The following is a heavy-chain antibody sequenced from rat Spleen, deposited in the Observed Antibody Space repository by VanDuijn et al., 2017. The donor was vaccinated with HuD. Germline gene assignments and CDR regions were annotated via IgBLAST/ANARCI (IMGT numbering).Heavy chain of an antibody. V-gene: IGHV5-7*01. CDR3: TRDWDY. CDR2: ISYDGSST. J-gene: IGHJ2*01. CDR1: GFTFSNYY. Sequence: EVQLVESGGGLVQPGRSLKLSCAASGFTFSNYYMAWVRQAPKKGLEWVATISYDGSSTNYRDSVKGRFTISRDNAKSTLYLQMDSLRSEDTATYYCTRDWDYWGQGVMVTVSS.